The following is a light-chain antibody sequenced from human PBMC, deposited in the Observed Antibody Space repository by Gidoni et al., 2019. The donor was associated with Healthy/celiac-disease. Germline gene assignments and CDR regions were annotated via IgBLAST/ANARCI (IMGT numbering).Light chain of an antibody. Sequence: DIQMTQSPSTLSASVGDRVTIPCRASQSISSWLAWYQQKPGKAPQLLIYDASSLESGVPSRFSGSGSGTEFTLTISSLQPDDFATYYCQQYNSYTLTFGGGTKVEIK. CDR2: DAS. J-gene: IGKJ4*01. CDR3: QQYNSYTLT. CDR1: QSISSW. V-gene: IGKV1-5*01.